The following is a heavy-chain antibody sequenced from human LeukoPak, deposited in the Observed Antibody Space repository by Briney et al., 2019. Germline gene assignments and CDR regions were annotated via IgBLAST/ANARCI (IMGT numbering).Heavy chain of an antibody. J-gene: IGHJ4*02. V-gene: IGHV5-51*01. CDR1: GYSFTTYW. CDR2: IYPGDSDT. CDR3: ARRFSSVGYYYFDY. Sequence: GESLKISCKGSGYSFTTYWIGWVRQMPGKGLEWMGIIYPGDSDTRYSPSFEGQVTISADKSISTAYLQWSSLKASDTAMYYCARRFSSVGYYYFDYWGQGTLVTVSS. D-gene: IGHD5-18*01.